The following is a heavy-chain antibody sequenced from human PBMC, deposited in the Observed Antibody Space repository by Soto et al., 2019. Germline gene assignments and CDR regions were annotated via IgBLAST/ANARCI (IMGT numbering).Heavy chain of an antibody. Sequence: EVQLVESGGGSVQPGGSLRLSCAASGFTFSSYWMHWVRQAPGKGLVWVSRIKSDGSGTYYGDSVKGRLTISRDNAKNTLYLQMNSLRAEDTAVYYCVRGDGDYHDGNGYLGRHWGQGTLVTVSS. V-gene: IGHV3-74*01. CDR2: IKSDGSGT. D-gene: IGHD3-22*01. J-gene: IGHJ4*02. CDR3: VRGDGDYHDGNGYLGRH. CDR1: GFTFSSYW.